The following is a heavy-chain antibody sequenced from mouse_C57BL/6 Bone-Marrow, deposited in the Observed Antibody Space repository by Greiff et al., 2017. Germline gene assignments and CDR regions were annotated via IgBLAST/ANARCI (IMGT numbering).Heavy chain of an antibody. CDR3: ARVDDGYGYFDY. CDR2: IYPGSGST. J-gene: IGHJ2*01. CDR1: SYTFTSYW. V-gene: IGHV1-55*01. D-gene: IGHD2-3*01. Sequence: VQLQQPGAELVKPGASVKMSCKASSYTFTSYWITWVKQRPGQGLEWIGDIYPGSGSTNYNEKFKSKATLTVDTSSSTAYMQLSSLTSEDSAVYYCARVDDGYGYFDYWGQGTTLTVSS.